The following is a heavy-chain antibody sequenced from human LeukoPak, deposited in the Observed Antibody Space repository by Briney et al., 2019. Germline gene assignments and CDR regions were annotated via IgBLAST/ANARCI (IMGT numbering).Heavy chain of an antibody. J-gene: IGHJ3*02. Sequence: AGGSLRLSCAASGFTFSSYAMTWVRQAPGKGLEWVSAISGSGGSTYYADSVKGRFTISRDNSKNTLYLQMNSLRAEDTAVYYCPKSYSGSISKAFDIWGQGTMVTVSS. CDR1: GFTFSSYA. V-gene: IGHV3-23*01. CDR2: ISGSGGST. CDR3: PKSYSGSISKAFDI. D-gene: IGHD3-10*01.